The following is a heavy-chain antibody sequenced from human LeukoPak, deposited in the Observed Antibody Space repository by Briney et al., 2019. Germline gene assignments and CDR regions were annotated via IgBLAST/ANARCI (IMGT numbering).Heavy chain of an antibody. Sequence: ASVKVSCKASGYTFSSYGISWVRQAPGQGLEWMGWISAYNGNTNYAQKLQGRVTMTTDTSTSTAYMEPRSLRSDDTAVYYCARDPGYYDSSGYYGLDYWGQGTLVTVSS. CDR1: GYTFSSYG. CDR3: ARDPGYYDSSGYYGLDY. CDR2: ISAYNGNT. J-gene: IGHJ4*02. V-gene: IGHV1-18*01. D-gene: IGHD3-22*01.